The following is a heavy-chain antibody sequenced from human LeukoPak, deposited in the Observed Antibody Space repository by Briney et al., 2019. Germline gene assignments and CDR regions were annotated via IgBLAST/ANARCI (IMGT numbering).Heavy chain of an antibody. J-gene: IGHJ4*02. D-gene: IGHD4-17*01. V-gene: IGHV4-39*01. Sequence: SETLSLTCTVSGGSISSSSYYWGWIRQPPGKGLEWIGSIYYSGSTYYNPSLKSRVTISVDTSKNQFSLKLSSVTAADTAVYYCARRTVTVTNFGYWGQGTLVTVSS. CDR1: GGSISSSSYY. CDR2: IYYSGST. CDR3: ARRTVTVTNFGY.